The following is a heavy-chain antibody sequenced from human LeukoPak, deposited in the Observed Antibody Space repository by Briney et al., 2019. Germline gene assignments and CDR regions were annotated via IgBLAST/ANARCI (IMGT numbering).Heavy chain of an antibody. V-gene: IGHV4-59*11. J-gene: IGHJ4*02. CDR2: IHSSGST. Sequence: SETLSLTCTVSGDSMSGHFWSWFRRPPGKGLENVGYIHSSGSTNYNPSCRSRVTVSLEMSKNQFSLSLTSVTAADTAVYYCARDPGDTDWYNFDFWGQGILVTVSS. CDR1: GDSMSGHF. CDR3: ARDPGDTDWYNFDF. D-gene: IGHD3-9*01.